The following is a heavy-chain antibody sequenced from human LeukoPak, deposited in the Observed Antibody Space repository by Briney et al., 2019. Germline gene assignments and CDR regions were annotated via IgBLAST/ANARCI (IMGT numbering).Heavy chain of an antibody. CDR3: ARTIFGVVTKYNWFDP. CDR2: IYPGDSDT. CDR1: GYIFTSYW. J-gene: IGHJ5*02. Sequence: GEALKISCNGSGYIFTSYWISWVRQMPGKGLEWMGIIYPGDSDTRYSPSFQGQVTISANKSISTAYLQWSTLKASDTAMYYCARTIFGVVTKYNWFDPWGQGTLVTVSS. V-gene: IGHV5-51*01. D-gene: IGHD3-3*01.